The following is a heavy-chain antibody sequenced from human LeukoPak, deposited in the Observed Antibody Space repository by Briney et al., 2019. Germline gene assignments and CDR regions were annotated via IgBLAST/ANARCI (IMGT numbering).Heavy chain of an antibody. CDR1: GYPFTSYG. D-gene: IGHD3-22*01. Sequence: ASVKVSCKASGYPFTSYGISWVRQAPGQGLDWMGWVSSYNDNTNHAQKFQGRVTMTTDTSTSTAYMELRSLRSDDTAVYYCARDYHDSSGYRHYYVMDVWAKGPRSPSP. J-gene: IGHJ6*02. V-gene: IGHV1-18*01. CDR2: VSSYNDNT. CDR3: ARDYHDSSGYRHYYVMDV.